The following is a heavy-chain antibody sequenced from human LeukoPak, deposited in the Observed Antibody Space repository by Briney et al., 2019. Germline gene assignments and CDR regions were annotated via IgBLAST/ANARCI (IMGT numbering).Heavy chain of an antibody. D-gene: IGHD6-19*01. CDR1: GFTFSTYW. J-gene: IGHJ4*02. V-gene: IGHV3-74*01. CDR2: IYRDDSST. CDR3: ATPYRSGWNSPGY. Sequence: PGGSLRLSCATSGFTFSTYWMHWVRQAPGKGLVWVSRIYRDDSSTNYADSVKGRFTISRDNAKNTLYLQMNSLRAEDTAVYYCATPYRSGWNSPGYRGQGTLVTVSA.